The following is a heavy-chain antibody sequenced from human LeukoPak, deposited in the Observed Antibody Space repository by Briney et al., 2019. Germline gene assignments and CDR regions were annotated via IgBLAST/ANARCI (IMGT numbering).Heavy chain of an antibody. V-gene: IGHV3-13*01. J-gene: IGHJ4*02. CDR1: GFTFSSYD. CDR3: ARASWGSTPLFDY. D-gene: IGHD7-27*01. CDR2: IGTAGDT. Sequence: PGGSLRLSCAASGFTFSSYDMHWVRHATGKGLEWVSAIGTAGDTYYPGSVKGRFTISRENAKNSLYLQMNSLRAEDTAVYYCARASWGSTPLFDYWGQGTLVTVSS.